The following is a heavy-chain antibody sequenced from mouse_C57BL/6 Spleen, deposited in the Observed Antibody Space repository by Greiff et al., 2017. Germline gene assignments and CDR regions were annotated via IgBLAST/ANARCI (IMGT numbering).Heavy chain of an antibody. D-gene: IGHD2-5*01. J-gene: IGHJ2*01. Sequence: EVTLMESGGDLVKPGGSLKLSCAASGFTFSSYGMSLVRQTPDKRLEWVATISSGGSYTYYPDSVKGRFTISSDNAKNTLYLQMSSLKSEDTAMYYCAREYSNYYFDYWGQGTTLTVAS. CDR1: GFTFSSYG. CDR2: ISSGGSYT. CDR3: AREYSNYYFDY. V-gene: IGHV5-6*01.